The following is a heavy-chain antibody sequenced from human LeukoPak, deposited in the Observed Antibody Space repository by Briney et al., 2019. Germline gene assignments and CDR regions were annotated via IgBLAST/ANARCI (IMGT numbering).Heavy chain of an antibody. V-gene: IGHV4-39*02. CDR1: GGSISSSSYY. Sequence: SETLSLTCAVSGGSISSSSYYWGWLRQPPGTGLEWLGSIHYSGSTNYNLSLKSRFTISVDTSKNQFSLELSSVTTADTAVYYCARDIEYCSSTSCYDFDYWGQGTLVTVSS. D-gene: IGHD2-2*01. CDR2: IHYSGST. J-gene: IGHJ4*02. CDR3: ARDIEYCSSTSCYDFDY.